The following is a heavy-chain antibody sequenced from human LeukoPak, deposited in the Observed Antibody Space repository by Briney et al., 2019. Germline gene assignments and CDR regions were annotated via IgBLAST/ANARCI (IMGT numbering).Heavy chain of an antibody. CDR3: ARDSFPNADTAMVSPYFDY. V-gene: IGHV3-21*01. Sequence: GGSLRLSCAASGFTFSSYSMNWVRQAPGKGLEWVSSISSSSSYIYYADSVKGRFTISRDNAKNSLYLQMNSLRAEDTAVYYCARDSFPNADTAMVSPYFDYWGQGTLVTVSS. CDR2: ISSSSSYI. CDR1: GFTFSSYS. J-gene: IGHJ4*02. D-gene: IGHD5-18*01.